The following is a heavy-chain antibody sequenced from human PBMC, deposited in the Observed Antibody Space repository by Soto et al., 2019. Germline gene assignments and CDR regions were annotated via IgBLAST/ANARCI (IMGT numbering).Heavy chain of an antibody. Sequence: QVQLVQSGAEVKKPGSSVKVSCKASGGTFSSYVISWVRQAPGQGLEWMGGIIPIFGTANYAQKFQGRVTITADESTSTAYMELSSLRSEDTAVYYCARARTPPYSYYYGMDVWGQGTTVTVSS. J-gene: IGHJ6*02. D-gene: IGHD2-21*01. CDR3: ARARTPPYSYYYGMDV. CDR1: GGTFSSYV. V-gene: IGHV1-69*01. CDR2: IIPIFGTA.